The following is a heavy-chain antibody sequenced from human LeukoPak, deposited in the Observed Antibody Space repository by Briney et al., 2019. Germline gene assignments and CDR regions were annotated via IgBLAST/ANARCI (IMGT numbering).Heavy chain of an antibody. CDR2: IHTSGST. J-gene: IGHJ6*03. D-gene: IGHD3-9*01. Sequence: SETLSPTCTVSGGSITSYYWSWIRQPAGKGLEWIGRIHTSGSTNYNPSLKSRVTISVDTSKNQFSLKLSSVTAADTAVYYCASAPAPHYDILTGYYYYYYYMDVWGKGTTVTISS. CDR1: GGSITSYY. V-gene: IGHV4-4*07. CDR3: ASAPAPHYDILTGYYYYYYYMDV.